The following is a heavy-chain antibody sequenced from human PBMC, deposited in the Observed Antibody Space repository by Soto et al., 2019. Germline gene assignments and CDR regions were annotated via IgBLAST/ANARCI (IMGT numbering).Heavy chain of an antibody. CDR2: ISSSSSYI. Sequence: GGSLRLSCAASGFTFSSYSMNWVRQAPGKGLEWVSSISSSSSYIYYAAPVKGRFTISRDDSKNTLYLQMNSLKTEDTAVYYCTTDPLLRYFDWPYYYYYGMDVWGQGTTVTVSS. J-gene: IGHJ6*02. CDR1: GFTFSSYS. CDR3: TTDPLLRYFDWPYYYYYGMDV. D-gene: IGHD3-9*01. V-gene: IGHV3-21*03.